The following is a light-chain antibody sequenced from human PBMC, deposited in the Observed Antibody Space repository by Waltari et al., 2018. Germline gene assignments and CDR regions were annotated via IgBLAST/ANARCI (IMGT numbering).Light chain of an antibody. CDR2: DAS. Sequence: IVMTQFPATLSVSPGESATLSCRASQSVSSNLAWYQHRPGQAPRLLIYDASTRPTSISARFRGTGSGTEFTLTIRSLQSEDSAVYYCQQYNRWPPITFGQGTRLEIK. CDR3: QQYNRWPPIT. CDR1: QSVSSN. V-gene: IGKV3-15*01. J-gene: IGKJ5*01.